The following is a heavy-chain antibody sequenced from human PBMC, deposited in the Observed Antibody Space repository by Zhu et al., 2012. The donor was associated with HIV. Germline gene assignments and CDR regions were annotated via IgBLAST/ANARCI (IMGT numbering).Heavy chain of an antibody. CDR3: ARVLLWFGESSETGYYFDY. J-gene: IGHJ4*02. CDR1: GASFSDYH. D-gene: IGHD3-10*01. CDR2: INHSGST. Sequence: QVQLQQWGAGLLKPSETLSLTCAVYGASFSDYHWSWIRQSPGKGLEWIGEINHSGSTNYKPSLKSRVSISVDTSKKQFSLKLSSVTAADTALYYCARVLLWFGESSETGYYFDYWGQGILVTVSS. V-gene: IGHV4-34*01.